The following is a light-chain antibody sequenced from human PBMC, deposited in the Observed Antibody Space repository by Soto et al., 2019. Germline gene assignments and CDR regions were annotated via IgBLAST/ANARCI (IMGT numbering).Light chain of an antibody. CDR1: SSDVGGSNF. CDR2: DVA. CDR3: VSYTASTTYV. V-gene: IGLV2-14*03. Sequence: QSVLTQPASVSDSPGQSITISCTGTSSDVGGSNFVSWYQQHPGKPPKLIIYDVANRPSGVSNRFSGSKSGSTASLLISRLQPEDEADYYCVSYTASTTYVFGTGTKVTVL. J-gene: IGLJ1*01.